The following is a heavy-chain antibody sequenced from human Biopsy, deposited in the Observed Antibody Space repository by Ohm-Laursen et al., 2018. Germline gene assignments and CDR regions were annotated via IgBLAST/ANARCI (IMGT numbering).Heavy chain of an antibody. CDR2: ILPIFHTT. Sequence: SSVKVSCKASGGAFSSFAISWVRQAPGQGLEWMGGILPIFHTTSYAQKFQGRITITADEFPRTAYMELSSLRSEDTAVYYCARGVSGTPYHNYGLDVWGQGTTVTVSS. CDR3: ARGVSGTPYHNYGLDV. V-gene: IGHV1-69*01. J-gene: IGHJ6*02. D-gene: IGHD3-10*01. CDR1: GGAFSSFA.